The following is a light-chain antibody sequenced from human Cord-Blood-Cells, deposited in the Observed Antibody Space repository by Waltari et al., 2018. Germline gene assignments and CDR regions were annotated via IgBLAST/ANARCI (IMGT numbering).Light chain of an antibody. CDR1: QSISSY. CDR2: AAS. CDR3: QQSDSTPYT. Sequence: DIQMTQSPSSLSASVGDRVTITCPASQSISSYLNWYQQKPGKAPKFLIYAASSLQSGVPSRFSGSGSGADFTLTISSLQPEDFATYYCQQSDSTPYTFGQGTKLEIK. V-gene: IGKV1-39*01. J-gene: IGKJ2*01.